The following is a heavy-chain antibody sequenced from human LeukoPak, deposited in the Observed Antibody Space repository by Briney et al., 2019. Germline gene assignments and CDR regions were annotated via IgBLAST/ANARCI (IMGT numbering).Heavy chain of an antibody. V-gene: IGHV3-23*01. CDR1: GFTFSSYA. J-gene: IGHJ4*02. CDR3: AKRYGNAWYQFDY. D-gene: IGHD5-18*01. Sequence: GGSLRLSCAASGFTFSSYAMNWVRQTPGKGLEWVSTARASGSATYYADSVKGRFAISRDDSKSTLYLQMTNLRAEDTALYYCAKRYGNAWYQFDYWGREPWSPSPQ. CDR2: ARASGSAT.